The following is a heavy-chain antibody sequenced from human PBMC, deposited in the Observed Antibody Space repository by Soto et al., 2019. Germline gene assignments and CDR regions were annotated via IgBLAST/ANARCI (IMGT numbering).Heavy chain of an antibody. CDR1: GFTFCSYA. Sequence: PGGSLRLSCAASGFTFCSYAMHWVRQAPGKGLEWVAVISYDGSNKYYADSVKGRFTISRDNSKNTLYLQMNSLRAEDTAVYYCAASKQQWAPSYGMDVWGQGTTVTVSS. J-gene: IGHJ6*02. V-gene: IGHV3-30-3*01. D-gene: IGHD6-13*01. CDR2: ISYDGSNK. CDR3: AASKQQWAPSYGMDV.